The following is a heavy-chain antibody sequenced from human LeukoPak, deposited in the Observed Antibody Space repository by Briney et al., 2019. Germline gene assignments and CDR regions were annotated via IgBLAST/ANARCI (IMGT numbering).Heavy chain of an antibody. CDR3: AKDPGDYGRYYYYYYGMDV. J-gene: IGHJ6*02. Sequence: GGSLRLSRAASGFTFSSYAMSWVRQAPGKGLEWVSAISGSGGSTYYADSVKGRFTISRDNSKNTLYLQMNSLRAEDTAVYYCAKDPGDYGRYYYYYYGMDVWGQGTTVTVSS. V-gene: IGHV3-23*01. D-gene: IGHD4-17*01. CDR2: ISGSGGST. CDR1: GFTFSSYA.